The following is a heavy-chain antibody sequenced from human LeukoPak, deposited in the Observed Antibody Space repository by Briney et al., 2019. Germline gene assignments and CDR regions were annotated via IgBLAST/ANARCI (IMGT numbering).Heavy chain of an antibody. D-gene: IGHD2-21*02. J-gene: IGHJ4*02. Sequence: GSLRLSCAASGFTFTDFYMNWVRQPPGKGLEWIGYIYTSGSTNYNPSLKSRVTISLDTSKNQFSLELSSVTAADTAVYYCARQDGDWVYYFDYWGQGTLVTVSS. CDR3: ARQDGDWVYYFDY. CDR2: IYTSGST. CDR1: GFTFTDFY. V-gene: IGHV4-4*09.